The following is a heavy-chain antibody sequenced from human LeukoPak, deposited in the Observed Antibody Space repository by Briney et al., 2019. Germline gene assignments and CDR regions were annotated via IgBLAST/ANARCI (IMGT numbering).Heavy chain of an antibody. D-gene: IGHD3-10*01. CDR1: GGSFSGWY. Sequence: SVTLSLTCAVYGGSFSGWYWNWIRQPPGKGLEWIGEINHSGSTNYKPSLKSRVTISLDTPKNQFSLRLSSVTAADTAVYFCARGIRGANNWFDPWGQGTLVTVSS. V-gene: IGHV4-34*01. J-gene: IGHJ5*02. CDR3: ARGIRGANNWFDP. CDR2: INHSGST.